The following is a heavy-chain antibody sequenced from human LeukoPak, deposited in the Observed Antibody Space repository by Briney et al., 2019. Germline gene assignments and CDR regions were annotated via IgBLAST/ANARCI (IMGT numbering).Heavy chain of an antibody. CDR2: INHSGTT. Sequence: SETLSLTCTVSGGSISSYYWSWIRQPPGKGLEWIGEINHSGTTNYNPSLKSRVTISLDTSKNQFSLKLSSVTAADTAVYYCARWLDYWGQGTLVTVSS. J-gene: IGHJ4*02. CDR1: GGSISSYY. V-gene: IGHV4-34*01. D-gene: IGHD5-12*01. CDR3: ARWLDY.